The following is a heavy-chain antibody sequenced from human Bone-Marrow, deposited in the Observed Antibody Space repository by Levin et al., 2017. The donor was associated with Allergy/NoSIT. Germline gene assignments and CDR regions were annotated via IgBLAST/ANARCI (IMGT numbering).Heavy chain of an antibody. D-gene: IGHD1-26*01. Sequence: GESLKISCAASGFTFSSYAMSWVRQAPGKGLEWVSAISGSGGSTYYADSVKGRFTISRDNSKNTLYLQMNSLRAEDTAVYYCAKGRPTAGRAFDIWGQGTMVTVSS. CDR1: GFTFSSYA. CDR3: AKGRPTAGRAFDI. V-gene: IGHV3-23*01. CDR2: ISGSGGST. J-gene: IGHJ3*02.